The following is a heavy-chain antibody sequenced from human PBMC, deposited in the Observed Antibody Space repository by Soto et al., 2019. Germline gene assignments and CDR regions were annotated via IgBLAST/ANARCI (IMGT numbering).Heavy chain of an antibody. D-gene: IGHD2-15*01. CDR3: ARDLGVVAAYTGFDR. V-gene: IGHV3-30-3*01. CDR2: ISYDGSNK. J-gene: IGHJ5*02. Sequence: QVQLVESGGGVVQPGRSLRLSCAASGFTFSSYAMHWVRQAPGKGLEWVAVISYDGSNKYYADSVKGRFTISRDNSKNTLYLQMNSLRAEDTSVYYCARDLGVVAAYTGFDRWGQGTLVTVSS. CDR1: GFTFSSYA.